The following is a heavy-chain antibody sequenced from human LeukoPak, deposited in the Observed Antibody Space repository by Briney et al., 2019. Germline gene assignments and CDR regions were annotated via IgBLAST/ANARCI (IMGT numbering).Heavy chain of an antibody. V-gene: IGHV4-61*02. D-gene: IGHD1-26*01. CDR2: IYTSGST. CDR3: AGRGSYYDY. J-gene: IGHJ4*02. Sequence: SETLSLTCTVSGGSISSGSYYYWNWIRQPAGKGLEWIGRIYTSGSTNYNPSLKSRVTISIDTSKNQFSLKLSSVTAADTAVYYCAGRGSYYDYWGQGTLVTVSS. CDR1: GGSISSGSYY.